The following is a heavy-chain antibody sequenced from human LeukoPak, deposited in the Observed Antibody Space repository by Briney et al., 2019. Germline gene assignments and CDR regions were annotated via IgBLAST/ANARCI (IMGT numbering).Heavy chain of an antibody. V-gene: IGHV1-8*01. CDR3: ARTSIGATIVHYYYYYYGMDV. J-gene: IGHJ6*02. CDR2: MNPNSGNT. Sequence: ASVKVSCKASGYTLTSYDINWVRQAPGQGLEWMGWMNPNSGNTGYAQKFQGRVTMTRNTSISTAYMELSSLRSEDTAVYYCARTSIGATIVHYYYYYYGMDVWGQGTTVTVSS. D-gene: IGHD5-12*01. CDR1: GYTLTSYD.